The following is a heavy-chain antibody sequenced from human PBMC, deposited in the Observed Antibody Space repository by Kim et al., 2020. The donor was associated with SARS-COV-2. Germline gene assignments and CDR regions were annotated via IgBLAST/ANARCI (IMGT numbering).Heavy chain of an antibody. V-gene: IGHV6-1*01. CDR3: ARRNNGRNDY. CDR1: GDSVSSNSAV. J-gene: IGHJ4*02. D-gene: IGHD1-1*01. Sequence: SQTLSLTCAISGDSVSSNSAVWSWIRQSPSRGLEWLGRTYYRSKWLNDYAQSVKSRIIINPDTSKNQFSLHLNSVTPENTAVYYCARRNNGRNDYWGQGTLVTVSS. CDR2: TYYRSKWLN.